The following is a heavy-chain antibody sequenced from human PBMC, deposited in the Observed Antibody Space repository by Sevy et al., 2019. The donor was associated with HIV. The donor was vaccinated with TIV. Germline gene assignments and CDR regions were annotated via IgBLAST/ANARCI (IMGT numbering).Heavy chain of an antibody. CDR2: IWFDGSNT. Sequence: GGSLRLSCAASGFTFSSYGMHWVRQAPGKGLEWVAVIWFDGSNTYYADSVKGRFTISRDIAENTLHLRMNSLRADDTAVYYCARDLEFYDYGAYGPSFMPDYWGQGTLVTVSS. V-gene: IGHV3-33*01. J-gene: IGHJ4*02. CDR3: ARDLEFYDYGAYGPSFMPDY. CDR1: GFTFSSYG. D-gene: IGHD3-16*01.